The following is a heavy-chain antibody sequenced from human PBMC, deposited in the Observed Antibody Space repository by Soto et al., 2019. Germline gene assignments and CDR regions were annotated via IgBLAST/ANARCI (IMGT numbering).Heavy chain of an antibody. D-gene: IGHD2-2*01. CDR1: GLTFINYA. CDR2: ISGGGDAA. Sequence: EVDLLESGGGLVQPGGSLRLSCAGSGLTFINYAMNWVRQAPGKGLEWVSSISGGGDAAFFPDSVRGRFTISRDNSQNTVTLQMNSLGVDDTAVYYCARKILGSTSRPNYWYFDLWGRGTLVTVSS. CDR3: ARKILGSTSRPNYWYFDL. V-gene: IGHV3-23*01. J-gene: IGHJ2*01.